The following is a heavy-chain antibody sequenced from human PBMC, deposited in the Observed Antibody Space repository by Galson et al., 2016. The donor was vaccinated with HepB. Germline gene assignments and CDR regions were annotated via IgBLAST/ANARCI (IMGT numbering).Heavy chain of an antibody. J-gene: IGHJ4*02. Sequence: SLRLSCAASGFTFRNYAMHWVRQAPGKGLEWVAVISYDGNKKYYADSAKGRFTISKANSKNTLYRQMDNLRAEDTAVYYCARDDDYGDYSLDYWGQGTLVTVSS. CDR1: GFTFRNYA. D-gene: IGHD4-17*01. V-gene: IGHV3-30-3*01. CDR2: ISYDGNKK. CDR3: ARDDDYGDYSLDY.